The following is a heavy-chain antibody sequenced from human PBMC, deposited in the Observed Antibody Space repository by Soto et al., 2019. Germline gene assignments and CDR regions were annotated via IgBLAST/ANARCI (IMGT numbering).Heavy chain of an antibody. D-gene: IGHD2-2*01. CDR2: IYYIGST. J-gene: IGHJ6*03. CDR1: GGSFSSYY. V-gene: IGHV4-59*08. CDR3: AGRDCSGTNCYYLDYYYMDV. Sequence: QVQLQESGPGLVRPSETLSLTCTVSGGSFSSYYWTWIRQSPGKGLEWIGYIYYIGSTAYNPSLRGRLAISIGASKSQFSRRLNAMTAPDTAVYYCAGRDCSGTNCYYLDYYYMDVWGKGTTVTVSS.